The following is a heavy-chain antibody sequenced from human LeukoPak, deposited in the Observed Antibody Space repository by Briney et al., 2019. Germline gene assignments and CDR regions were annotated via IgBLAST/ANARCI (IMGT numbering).Heavy chain of an antibody. J-gene: IGHJ5*02. CDR3: AKRAVTTAVDLWFDP. Sequence: SETLSLTCTASGGSINNNYWGWFRQPPGKGLEWSGYIYSPVRSTYGPSHEARLAVSIYTSKDHFSQKLISVTATDTAVYFCAKRAVTTAVDLWFDPWGQGTLVTVSS. CDR2: IYSPVRS. D-gene: IGHD1/OR15-1a*01. V-gene: IGHV4-4*08. CDR1: GGSINNNY.